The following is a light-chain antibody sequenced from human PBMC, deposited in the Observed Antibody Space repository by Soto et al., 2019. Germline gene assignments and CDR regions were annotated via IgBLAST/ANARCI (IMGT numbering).Light chain of an antibody. Sequence: EIVLTQSPGTLSLSPGERATLSCRASPSISSTYLAWYRQKPGQAPRFLIYAASSRATGMPDRFSGSWSGTVFTVTISRLVPEDFAVYYCQQYYASSWTVGQGTRVEIK. CDR1: PSISSTY. CDR3: QQYYASSWT. J-gene: IGKJ1*01. V-gene: IGKV3-20*01. CDR2: AAS.